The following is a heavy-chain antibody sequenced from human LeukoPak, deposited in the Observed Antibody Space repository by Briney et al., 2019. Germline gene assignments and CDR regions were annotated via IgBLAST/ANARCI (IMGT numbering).Heavy chain of an antibody. CDR3: ARARWGSGYYMFDY. J-gene: IGHJ4*02. Sequence: EASVKVSCKASGYTFTGYYMHWVRQAPGQGLEWMGWINPNSGGTNYAQKFQGRVTMTRDTSISTAYMELSSLRSEDTAVYYCARARWGSGYYMFDYWGQGTLVTVSS. V-gene: IGHV1-2*02. D-gene: IGHD3-22*01. CDR2: INPNSGGT. CDR1: GYTFTGYY.